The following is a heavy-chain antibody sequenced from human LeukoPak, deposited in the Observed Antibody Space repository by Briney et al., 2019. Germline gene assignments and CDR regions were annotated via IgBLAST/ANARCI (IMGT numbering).Heavy chain of an antibody. CDR2: ISESGGST. CDR3: AKAPRVSRSWYYHY. J-gene: IGHJ4*02. V-gene: IGHV3-23*01. CDR1: GFTFSTSA. Sequence: PGGSLRLSCVVSGFTFSTSAMSWVRQAPGKGLEWVSGISESGGSTYYADSVKGRFTSSRDNSKNTLYLQMNSLRAEDTAVYYCAKAPRVSRSWYYHYWGQGTLVTVSS. D-gene: IGHD1-26*01.